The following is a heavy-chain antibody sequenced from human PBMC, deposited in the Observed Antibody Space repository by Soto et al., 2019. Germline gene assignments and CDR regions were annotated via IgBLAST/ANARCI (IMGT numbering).Heavy chain of an antibody. CDR2: IYTSGST. J-gene: IGHJ3*02. D-gene: IGHD3-10*01. CDR3: ARDDTGRDAFDI. V-gene: IGHV4-4*07. CDR1: GGCISSYY. Sequence: SGTLSLTCTASGGCISSYYWSWIRQTAGKGLEWIGRIYTSGSTNYNPSLKSRVTMSVDSSKKQFSLKLSSVTAADTAVYYCARDDTGRDAFDIWGQGTMVTVSS.